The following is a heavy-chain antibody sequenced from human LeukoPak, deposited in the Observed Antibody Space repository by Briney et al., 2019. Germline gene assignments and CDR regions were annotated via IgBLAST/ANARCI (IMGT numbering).Heavy chain of an antibody. V-gene: IGHV3-11*06. CDR2: ISSSSSSYT. CDR1: GFTFSDYY. Sequence: GGSLRLSCAASGFTFSDYYMSWIRQAPGKGLEWVSYISSSSSSYTNYADSVEGRFTISRDNAKNSLYLQLNSLRAEDTAVYYCARASASYFDYWGQGTLVTVSS. J-gene: IGHJ4*02. CDR3: ARASASYFDY.